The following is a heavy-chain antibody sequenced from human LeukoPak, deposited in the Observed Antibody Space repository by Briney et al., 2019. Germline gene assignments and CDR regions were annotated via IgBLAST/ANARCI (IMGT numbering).Heavy chain of an antibody. CDR3: ARRTGIAAPGSYYFDY. CDR1: GYSFTNNW. D-gene: IGHD6-6*01. Sequence: GESLKISCKGSGYSFTNNWIGWVRQMPGKGLEWMGIIYPGDSDTRYCPSFQGQVTISADKSISTAYLQWSSLKASDTAMYYCARRTGIAAPGSYYFDYWGQGTLVTVSS. CDR2: IYPGDSDT. V-gene: IGHV5-51*01. J-gene: IGHJ4*02.